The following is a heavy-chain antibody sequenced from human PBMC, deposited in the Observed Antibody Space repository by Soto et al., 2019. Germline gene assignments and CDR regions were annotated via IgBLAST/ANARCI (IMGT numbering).Heavy chain of an antibody. V-gene: IGHV4-38-2*02. D-gene: IGHD3-10*01. CDR1: GYSISSGYY. CDR3: ARDAPTMVRGVMAAFDI. Sequence: PSETLSLTCSVSGYSISSGYYWGWIRQPPGKGLEWIGTIYHSESTYYSSSLKSRVTISLDTSKNQFSLKMRSLTAADTAVYFCARDAPTMVRGVMAAFDIWGQGTMVTVSS. J-gene: IGHJ3*02. CDR2: IYHSEST.